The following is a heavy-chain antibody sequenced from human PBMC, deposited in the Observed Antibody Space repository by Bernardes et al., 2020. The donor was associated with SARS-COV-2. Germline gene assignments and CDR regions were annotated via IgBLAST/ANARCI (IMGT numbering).Heavy chain of an antibody. D-gene: IGHD1-26*01. CDR1: GGTFTNYG. J-gene: IGHJ6*02. CDR2: IIPLLSVS. CDR3: ATDREGGASFYYGMDV. Sequence: SVKVSCKASGGTFTNYGFSWVRQAPGQGLEWMGRIIPLLSVSYYAQNFQGRITITADKSTRTVYMEVSSLRSEDTAVYYCATDREGGASFYYGMDVWGLGTKV. V-gene: IGHV1-69*04.